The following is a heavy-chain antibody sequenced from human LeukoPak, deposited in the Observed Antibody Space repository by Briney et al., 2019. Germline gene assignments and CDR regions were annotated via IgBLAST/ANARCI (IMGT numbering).Heavy chain of an antibody. D-gene: IGHD3-22*01. Sequence: SETLSLTCAVYGGSFSGYYWSWIRQPPGKGLEWIGEINHSGSTNYNPSLKSRVTISVDTSKNQFSLELSPVTAADTAVYYCARGQYYYDSSGYYRIDAFDIWGQGTMVTVSS. CDR3: ARGQYYYDSSGYYRIDAFDI. CDR1: GGSFSGYY. CDR2: INHSGST. J-gene: IGHJ3*02. V-gene: IGHV4-34*01.